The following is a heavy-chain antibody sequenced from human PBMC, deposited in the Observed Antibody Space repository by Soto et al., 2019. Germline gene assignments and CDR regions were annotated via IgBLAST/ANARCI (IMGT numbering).Heavy chain of an antibody. Sequence: EVQLLESGGGLVQPGGSLRLSCAVSGFTFSSHAMSWVRQAPGKGLECVSSITGSGGSTYYADSVKGRFTISRDKSKNTLYLQMNSLRGEDTAVNYCAKDLQFSGWLSAQTFDYWGQGTQVTVSS. CDR1: GFTFSSHA. J-gene: IGHJ4*02. D-gene: IGHD6-19*01. CDR3: AKDLQFSGWLSAQTFDY. CDR2: ITGSGGST. V-gene: IGHV3-23*01.